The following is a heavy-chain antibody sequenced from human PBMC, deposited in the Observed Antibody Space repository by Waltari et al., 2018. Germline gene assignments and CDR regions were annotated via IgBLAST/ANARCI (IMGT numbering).Heavy chain of an antibody. D-gene: IGHD3-22*01. Sequence: QVQLVESGGGVVQHGRSLRLSCAASGFTFSSYAMHWVRQAPGKGLEWVAVISYDGSNKYYADSVKGRFTISRDNSKNTLYLQMNSLRAEDTAVYYCARDFHRGDSSGYSDYWGQGTLVTVSS. V-gene: IGHV3-30-3*01. CDR1: GFTFSSYA. CDR3: ARDFHRGDSSGYSDY. J-gene: IGHJ4*02. CDR2: ISYDGSNK.